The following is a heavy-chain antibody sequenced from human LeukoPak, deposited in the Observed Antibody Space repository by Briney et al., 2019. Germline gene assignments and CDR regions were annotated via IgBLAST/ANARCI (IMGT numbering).Heavy chain of an antibody. D-gene: IGHD6-13*01. J-gene: IGHJ3*02. Sequence: GGSLRLSCTASGFTFSSYAIHWVRQAPGKGLEWVTLISYEGSSKYYADSVRGRFIISRDNSKNTLFLQMNSLRTEDTAVYYCAREISTSSSWYGDDAFDIWGQGTMVTASS. CDR1: GFTFSSYA. V-gene: IGHV3-30-3*01. CDR3: AREISTSSSWYGDDAFDI. CDR2: ISYEGSSK.